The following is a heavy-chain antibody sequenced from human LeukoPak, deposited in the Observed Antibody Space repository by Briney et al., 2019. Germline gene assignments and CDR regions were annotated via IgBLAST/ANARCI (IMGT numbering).Heavy chain of an antibody. Sequence: GGSLRLSCAASGFTFSGYAIHWVRQAPGKGLEWVAVISSDGRDKHHADSVKGRFTISRDNSKNTLYLQTNSLRAEDTAVYYCARVDCSGGSCYSFDYWGQGTLVTVSS. J-gene: IGHJ4*02. CDR2: ISSDGRDK. V-gene: IGHV3-30*03. D-gene: IGHD2-15*01. CDR1: GFTFSGYA. CDR3: ARVDCSGGSCYSFDY.